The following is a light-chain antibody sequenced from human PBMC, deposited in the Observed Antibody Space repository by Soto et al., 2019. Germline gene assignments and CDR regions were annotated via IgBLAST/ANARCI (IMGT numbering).Light chain of an antibody. Sequence: EIVLTQSPATLSLSPGERATLSCRASQSVSSYLAWYQQKPGQAPRLLIYDASNRATGIPARFSGSGSGTDFTLTISSLEPEDFAVYYCQQYGSAPSTFGQGTRWIS. J-gene: IGKJ1*01. CDR3: QQYGSAPST. CDR2: DAS. V-gene: IGKV3-11*01. CDR1: QSVSSY.